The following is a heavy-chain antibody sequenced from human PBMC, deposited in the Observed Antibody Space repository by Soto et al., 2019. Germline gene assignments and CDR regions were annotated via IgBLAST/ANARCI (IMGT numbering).Heavy chain of an antibody. J-gene: IGHJ6*02. CDR3: ARLHRGATYYYYYGMDV. D-gene: IGHD3-16*01. Sequence: GESLKISCKGSGYSFTSYWISWVRQMPGKGLEWMGRIDPSDSYTNYSPSFQGHVTISADKSISTAYLQWSSLKASDTAMYYCARLHRGATYYYYYGMDVWGQGTTVTVSS. CDR2: IDPSDSYT. CDR1: GYSFTSYW. V-gene: IGHV5-10-1*01.